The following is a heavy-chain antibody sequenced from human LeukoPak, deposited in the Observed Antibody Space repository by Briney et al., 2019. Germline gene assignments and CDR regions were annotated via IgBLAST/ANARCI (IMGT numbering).Heavy chain of an antibody. CDR3: AKDPPITGPFEY. J-gene: IGHJ4*02. CDR1: GFTFSSYS. Sequence: GGSLRLSCAASGFTFSSYSMNWVRQAPGRGLEWVSYISSSGTTIFYADSVEGRFTISRDNAKNSVYLQMNSLRDEDTAVYFCAKDPPITGPFEYWGQGTLVTVSS. V-gene: IGHV3-48*02. CDR2: ISSSGTTI. D-gene: IGHD5-24*01.